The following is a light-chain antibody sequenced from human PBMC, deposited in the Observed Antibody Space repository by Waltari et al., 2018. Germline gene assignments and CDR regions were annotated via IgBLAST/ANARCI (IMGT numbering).Light chain of an antibody. CDR2: KDS. Sequence: SYDLTQPPSVSVSPGQTARITCSGDALPKQYPYWYQQKPGQAPVAVIYKDSERPSGTPERFSVSSSGTTVTLTISGVQAEDEADYYCQSADSSGKIFGGGTKLTVL. CDR1: ALPKQY. V-gene: IGLV3-25*03. CDR3: QSADSSGKI. J-gene: IGLJ2*01.